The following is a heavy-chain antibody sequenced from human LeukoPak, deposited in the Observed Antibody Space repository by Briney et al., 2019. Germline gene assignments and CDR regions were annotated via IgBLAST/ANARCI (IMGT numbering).Heavy chain of an antibody. CDR3: AKGYFDHHSSPFDY. J-gene: IGHJ4*02. CDR1: GFTFSNNW. CDR2: VKKDASEK. D-gene: IGHD3-9*01. V-gene: IGHV3-7*03. Sequence: PGGSLRLSCAASGFTFSNNWMTWVRQAPGKGLEWVASVKKDASEKYYVDSVKGRFTISRDNAKNSLYLQMNSLRAEDTAVYYCAKGYFDHHSSPFDYWGQGTLVTVSS.